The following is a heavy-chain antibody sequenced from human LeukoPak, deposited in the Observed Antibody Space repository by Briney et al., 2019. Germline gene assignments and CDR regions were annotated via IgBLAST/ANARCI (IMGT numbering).Heavy chain of an antibody. V-gene: IGHV1-69*13. CDR2: IIPIFGTA. Sequence: ASVKVSCKASGGTFSSYAISWVRQAPGQGLEWMGGIIPIFGTANYAQKFQGRVTITADESTSTAYMELSSLRSEDTAAYYCARERRYCSGGSCYYFDYWGQGTLVTVSS. J-gene: IGHJ4*02. CDR3: ARERRYCSGGSCYYFDY. CDR1: GGTFSSYA. D-gene: IGHD2-15*01.